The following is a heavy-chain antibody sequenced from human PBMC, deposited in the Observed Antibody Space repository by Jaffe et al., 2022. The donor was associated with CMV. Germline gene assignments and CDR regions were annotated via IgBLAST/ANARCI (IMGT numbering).Heavy chain of an antibody. CDR2: ITGSGDNT. D-gene: IGHD1-26*01. J-gene: IGHJ4*02. Sequence: EVQLVESGGGLVQPGGSLRLSCAASRFTFNIYAMSWVRQAPGKGLEWVSGITGSGDNTYYADSVKGRFTISRDNSKNTLYLQMNSLRAEDTAVYYCAKNPRSRILGTMDYWGQGTLVTVSS. CDR3: AKNPRSRILGTMDY. V-gene: IGHV3-23*04. CDR1: RFTFNIYA.